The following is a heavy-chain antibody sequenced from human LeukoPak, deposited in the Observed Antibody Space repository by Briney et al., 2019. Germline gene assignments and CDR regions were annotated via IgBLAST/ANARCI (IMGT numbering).Heavy chain of an antibody. CDR1: EFTFSSYE. Sequence: GGSLRLSCAASEFTFSSYEMNWVRQAPGKGLEWVSYISSSGSTIYYADSVKGRFTISRDNAKNSLYLQMNSLRAEDTAVYYCARGVVGATVDYYYMDVWGKGTTVTISS. CDR3: ARGVVGATVDYYYMDV. V-gene: IGHV3-48*03. D-gene: IGHD1-26*01. CDR2: ISSSGSTI. J-gene: IGHJ6*03.